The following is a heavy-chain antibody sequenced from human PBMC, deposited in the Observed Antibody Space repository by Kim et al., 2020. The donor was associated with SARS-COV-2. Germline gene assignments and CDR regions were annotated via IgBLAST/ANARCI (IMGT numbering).Heavy chain of an antibody. D-gene: IGHD2-2*01. J-gene: IGHJ3*02. V-gene: IGHV4-39*07. CDR1: GGSISSSSYY. CDR3: ARDPPRTRQGDAFDI. CDR2: IYYSGST. Sequence: SETLSLTCTVSGGSISSSSYYWGWIRQPPGKGLEWIGSIYYSGSTYYNPSLKSRVTISVDTSKNQFSLKLSSVTAADTAVYYCARDPPRTRQGDAFDIWGQGTMVTVSS.